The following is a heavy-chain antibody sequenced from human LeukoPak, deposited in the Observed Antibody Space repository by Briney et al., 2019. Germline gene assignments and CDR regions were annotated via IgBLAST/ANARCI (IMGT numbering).Heavy chain of an antibody. Sequence: GASVKVSCKASGYTFTSYGISWVRQAPGQGLEWMGWISAYNGNTNYAQKLQGRVTMTTDTSTSTAYMELRSLRSDDTAVYYCASSCPGGSGYCFRAFDIWGQGTMVTVSS. CDR2: ISAYNGNT. CDR3: ASSCPGGSGYCFRAFDI. J-gene: IGHJ3*02. V-gene: IGHV1-18*01. CDR1: GYTFTSYG. D-gene: IGHD3-3*01.